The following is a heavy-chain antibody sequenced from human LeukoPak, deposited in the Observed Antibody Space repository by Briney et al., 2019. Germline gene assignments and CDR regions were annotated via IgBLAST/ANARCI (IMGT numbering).Heavy chain of an antibody. CDR2: ISAYNGNT. J-gene: IGHJ4*02. Sequence: ASVKVSCKASGYTFTSYGISWVRQAPGQGLEWMGWISAYNGNTNYAQKLQGRVTMTTDTSTSTAYMELRSLRSDDTAVYYCARRGPRTVAGPTDYFDYWGQGTLVTVSS. CDR1: GYTFTSYG. D-gene: IGHD6-19*01. V-gene: IGHV1-18*01. CDR3: ARRGPRTVAGPTDYFDY.